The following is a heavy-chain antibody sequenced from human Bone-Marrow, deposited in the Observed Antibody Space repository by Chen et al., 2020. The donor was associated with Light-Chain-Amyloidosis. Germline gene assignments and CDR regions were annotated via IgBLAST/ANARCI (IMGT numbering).Heavy chain of an antibody. CDR3: AKSDRPPSLYYYYYYMDV. D-gene: IGHD6-6*01. CDR2: IRYDGSNK. V-gene: IGHV3-30*02. J-gene: IGHJ6*03. CDR1: GLTFSCYG. Sequence: QVQLVVSGGGVVQPGGSRGLSCAECGLTFSCYGMHWVRQAPGKGLEWVAFIRYDGSNKYYADPVKGRFTISRENSKNTLYLQMNSLRAEDTAVYYCAKSDRPPSLYYYYYYMDVWVKGTTVTVSS.